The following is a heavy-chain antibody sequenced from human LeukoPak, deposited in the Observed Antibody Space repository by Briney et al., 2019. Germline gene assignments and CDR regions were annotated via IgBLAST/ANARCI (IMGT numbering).Heavy chain of an antibody. Sequence: SATLSLTCTVSGGSISRGDYYWTWIRQSPGKGPQWFGYIYHSGSTYYSPSLKSRVTMSVDTSKNQFSLKLSSVTAADTAVYYCARRIGSTATQFDYWGRGTLVTVSS. CDR1: GGSISRGDYY. CDR2: IYHSGST. D-gene: IGHD2-15*01. CDR3: ARRIGSTATQFDY. J-gene: IGHJ4*02. V-gene: IGHV4-30-4*01.